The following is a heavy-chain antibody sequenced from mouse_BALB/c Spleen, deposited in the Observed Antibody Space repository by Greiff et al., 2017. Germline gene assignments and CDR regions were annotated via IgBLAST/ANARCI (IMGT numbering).Heavy chain of an antibody. Sequence: VQLKESGGGLVKPGGSLKLSCAASGFAFSSYDMSWVRQTPEKRLEWVAYISSGGGSTYYPDTVKGRFTISRDNARNILYLQMSSLRSEDTAMYYCARWDYYYGSSPDYWGQGTTLTVSS. J-gene: IGHJ2*01. CDR3: ARWDYYYGSSPDY. CDR1: GFAFSSYD. D-gene: IGHD1-1*01. V-gene: IGHV5-12-1*01. CDR2: ISSGGGST.